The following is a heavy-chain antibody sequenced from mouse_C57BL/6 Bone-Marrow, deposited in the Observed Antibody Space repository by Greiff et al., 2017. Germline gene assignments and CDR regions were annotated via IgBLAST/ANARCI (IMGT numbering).Heavy chain of an antibody. Sequence: QVQLQQPGAELVKPGASVKLSCKASGYTFTSYWMHWVKQRPGQGLEWIGMIHPNSGSTNYNEKFKSKATLTVDKSSSTAYMQLSSLTSADSAVYYCARSPSYYDGSTLHFPCWYYDVWGTGTTVTVSS. CDR2: IHPNSGST. D-gene: IGHD1-1*01. J-gene: IGHJ1*03. CDR3: ARSPSYYDGSTLHFPCWYYDV. V-gene: IGHV1-64*01. CDR1: GYTFTSYW.